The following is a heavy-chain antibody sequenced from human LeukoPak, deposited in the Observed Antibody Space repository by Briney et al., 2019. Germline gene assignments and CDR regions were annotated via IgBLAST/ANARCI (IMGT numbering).Heavy chain of an antibody. D-gene: IGHD3-22*01. CDR2: IIPIFDTA. J-gene: IGHJ4*02. V-gene: IGHV1-69*13. Sequence: ASVKVSCKASGGTFSSYAISWVRQAPGQGLEWMGGIIPIFDTANYAQKFQGRVTITADESTSTAYMALSSLRSEDTAVYYCARPYDSSGYYYFGYWGQGTLVTVSS. CDR1: GGTFSSYA. CDR3: ARPYDSSGYYYFGY.